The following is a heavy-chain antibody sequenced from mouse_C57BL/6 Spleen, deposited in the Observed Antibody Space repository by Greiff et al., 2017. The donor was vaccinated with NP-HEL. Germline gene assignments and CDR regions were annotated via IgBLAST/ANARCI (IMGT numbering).Heavy chain of an antibody. CDR3: AREDYGRNYAMDD. D-gene: IGHD1-1*01. CDR2: INPNNGGT. CDR1: GYTFTDYY. J-gene: IGHJ4*01. V-gene: IGHV1-26*01. Sequence: EVQLQQSGPELVKPGASVRISCKASGYTFTDYYMNWVKQSHGKSLEWIGDINPNNGGTSYNQKFKGKATLTVDKSSSTAYMERRSLTSEDSAVYYCAREDYGRNYAMDDWGQGTSVTVSS.